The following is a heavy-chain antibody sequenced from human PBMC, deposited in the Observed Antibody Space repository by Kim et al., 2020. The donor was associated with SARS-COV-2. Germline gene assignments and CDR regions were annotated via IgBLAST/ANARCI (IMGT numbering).Heavy chain of an antibody. CDR1: GGSFSGYY. J-gene: IGHJ4*02. D-gene: IGHD2-15*01. CDR3: ARGGGLPAYGN. V-gene: IGHV4-34*01. Sequence: SETLSLTCAVYGGSFSGYYWSWIRQPPGKGMEWIWEINHRGSTNYKPSLKSRVTISVDTSKNQVSLKLSSLTASDTAVDYLARGGGLPAYGNWGQGTL. CDR2: INHRGST.